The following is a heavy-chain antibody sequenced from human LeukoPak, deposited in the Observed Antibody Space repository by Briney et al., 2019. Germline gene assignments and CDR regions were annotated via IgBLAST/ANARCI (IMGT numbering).Heavy chain of an antibody. D-gene: IGHD1-26*01. V-gene: IGHV3-33*01. Sequence: PGTSLRLSCAVSGFSFNAYGMHWVRQAPGKGLEWVAVIWSDESKTYSADSVKGRFTISRDNSKNTLYLQMNSLRAEDTAVYYCARSSSRFTGSYSEYWGQGTLVTVSS. J-gene: IGHJ4*02. CDR2: IWSDESKT. CDR1: GFSFNAYG. CDR3: ARSSSRFTGSYSEY.